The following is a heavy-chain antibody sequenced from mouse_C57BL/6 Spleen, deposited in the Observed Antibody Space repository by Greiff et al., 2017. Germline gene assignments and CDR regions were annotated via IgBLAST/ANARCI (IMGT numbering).Heavy chain of an antibody. CDR2: IDPSDSAT. CDR3: ARRHGSSYGGYFDV. CDR1: GYTFTSYW. J-gene: IGHJ1*03. Sequence: QVKLQQPGAELVRPGSSVKLSCKASGYTFTSYWMHWVQQRPIQGLEWIGNIDPSDSATHYNQKFKDKATLTVDKSSSTAYMQLSSLTSEDYAVYYCARRHGSSYGGYFDVWGTGTTVTVSS. D-gene: IGHD1-1*01. V-gene: IGHV1-52*01.